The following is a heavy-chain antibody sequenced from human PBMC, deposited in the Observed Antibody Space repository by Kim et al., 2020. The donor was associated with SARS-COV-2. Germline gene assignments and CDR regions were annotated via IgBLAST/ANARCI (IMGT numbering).Heavy chain of an antibody. CDR1: GGSIRSGGKF. CDR2: ISYSGNS. Sequence: SETLSLTCSVSGGSIRSGGKFWTWIRQHPAKGLEWIVYISYSGNSHYSPSLRSRVSISLQTSENQFSLELTSVTGADTAVYYCARGQPLDYWGQGILVTVSS. V-gene: IGHV4-31*03. J-gene: IGHJ4*02. CDR3: ARGQPLDY. D-gene: IGHD2-2*01.